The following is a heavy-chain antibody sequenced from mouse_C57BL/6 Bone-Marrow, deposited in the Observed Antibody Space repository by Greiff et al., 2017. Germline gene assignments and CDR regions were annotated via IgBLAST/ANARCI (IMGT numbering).Heavy chain of an antibody. J-gene: IGHJ4*01. Sequence: VQLQQSGAELARPGASVKLSCKASGYTFTSSGISWVKQRTGQGLEWIGEIYPRSGNTYYNEKFKGKATLTADKSSSTAYMELRSLTSEDSAVYFCARWEDYDYEGRAMDYWGQGTSVTVSS. CDR3: ARWEDYDYEGRAMDY. D-gene: IGHD2-4*01. CDR2: IYPRSGNT. CDR1: GYTFTSSG. V-gene: IGHV1-81*01.